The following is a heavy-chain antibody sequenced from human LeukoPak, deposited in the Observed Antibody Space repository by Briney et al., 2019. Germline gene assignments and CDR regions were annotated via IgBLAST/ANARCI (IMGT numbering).Heavy chain of an antibody. CDR2: INLKSGDT. V-gene: IGHV1-2*02. Sequence: ASVKVSCKASGYTFTNSYMHWVRQAPGRGLEYLAWINLKSGDTIYAQKFQGRVTLTRDTSISTAYMDLGSLRSDDTAIYYCAREGRHCGGDCYSFDSWGQGTLVTVSS. J-gene: IGHJ4*02. CDR3: AREGRHCGGDCYSFDS. D-gene: IGHD2-21*02. CDR1: GYTFTNSY.